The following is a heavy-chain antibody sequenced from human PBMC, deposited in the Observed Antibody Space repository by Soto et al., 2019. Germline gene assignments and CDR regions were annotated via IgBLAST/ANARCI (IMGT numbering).Heavy chain of an antibody. CDR2: IWYDGSNK. CDR3: ARGLNPDY. V-gene: IGHV3-33*01. Sequence: QVQLVESGGGVVQPGRSLRLSCAASGFTFSSYGMHWVRQAPGKGLEWVAVIWYDGSNKYYADTVKGRFTISRDNSKNSLYLQMNGVRAEATAEYYCARGLNPDYWGQGTLVTVSS. CDR1: GFTFSSYG. J-gene: IGHJ4*02.